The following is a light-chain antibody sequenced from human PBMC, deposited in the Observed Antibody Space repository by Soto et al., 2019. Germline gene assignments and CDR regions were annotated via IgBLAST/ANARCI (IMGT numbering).Light chain of an antibody. CDR1: ESVYMY. CDR3: QHYSNLPPT. CDR2: YAS. Sequence: EVVLTQSPATLSVSPGERVTLACRASESVYMYLAWYQQKPGQGPSLLIYYASTRATGVPDRFTGSGSGTEFTITISSRQSEDFGVYHCQHYSNLPPTLGPGTTVEIK. V-gene: IGKV3-15*01. J-gene: IGKJ3*01.